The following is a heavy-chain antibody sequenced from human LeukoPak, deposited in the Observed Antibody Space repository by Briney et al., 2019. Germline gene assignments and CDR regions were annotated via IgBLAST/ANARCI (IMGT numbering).Heavy chain of an antibody. J-gene: IGHJ5*02. Sequence: SEALSPSWTVAGGSISNSYWSGIPQPAGKGLGLSGRIYTSGSTNYKPSLKGRVTMSVDTSKNQFALKLSSSTAADTAVYYCARDYYDSSGPSPSWFDPWGQGTLVTVSS. V-gene: IGHV4-4*07. CDR2: IYTSGST. D-gene: IGHD3-22*01. CDR3: ARDYYDSSGPSPSWFDP. CDR1: GGSISNSY.